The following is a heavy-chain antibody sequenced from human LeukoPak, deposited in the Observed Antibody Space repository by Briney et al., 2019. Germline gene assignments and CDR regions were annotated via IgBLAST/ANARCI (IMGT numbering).Heavy chain of an antibody. D-gene: IGHD3-22*01. CDR3: ARDRVYYYDSSGLEYFQH. CDR2: IYTSGST. CDR1: GGFFSGYY. V-gene: IGHV4-4*07. Sequence: SETLSLTCAVYGGFFSGYYWSWIRQPAGKGLEWIGRIYTSGSTNYNPSLKSRVTISVDTSKNQFSLKLSSVTAADTAVYYCARDRVYYYDSSGLEYFQHWGQGTLVTVSS. J-gene: IGHJ1*01.